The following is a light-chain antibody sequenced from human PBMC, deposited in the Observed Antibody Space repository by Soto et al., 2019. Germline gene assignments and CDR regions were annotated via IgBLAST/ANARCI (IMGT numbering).Light chain of an antibody. CDR3: QQFSSYPLT. CDR2: GAS. J-gene: IGKJ4*01. Sequence: EIVLTQSPATPSLSPGERATLSCRASQSVGSYLAWFQQKPGQAPRLVIYGASSRATGIPDRFSGGGSGTDVTLTISRLEKEDGAVYYCQQFSSYPLTFGGGTKVDIK. CDR1: QSVGSY. V-gene: IGKV3-20*01.